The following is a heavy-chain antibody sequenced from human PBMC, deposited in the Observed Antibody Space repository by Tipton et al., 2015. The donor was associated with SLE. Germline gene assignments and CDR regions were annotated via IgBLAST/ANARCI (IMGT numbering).Heavy chain of an antibody. Sequence: SLRLSCAASGFTVSSNYMSWVRQAPGKGLEWVSYISSSGGTIYYADSVKGRFTISRDNAKNSLYLQMNSLRAEDTAVYYCARDLGYCSSTNCYDYFDFWGQGTLVTVSS. V-gene: IGHV3-11*04. CDR3: ARDLGYCSSTNCYDYFDF. CDR2: ISSSGGTI. J-gene: IGHJ4*02. CDR1: GFTVSSNY. D-gene: IGHD2-2*01.